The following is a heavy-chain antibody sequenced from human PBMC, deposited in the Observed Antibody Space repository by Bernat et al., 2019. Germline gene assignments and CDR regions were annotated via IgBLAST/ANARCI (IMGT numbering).Heavy chain of an antibody. Sequence: QVQLVQSGAEVKKPGSWVKVSCKASGGTFSSYAISWVRQAPGQGLEWMGGIIPIFGTANYAQKFQGRVTITADESTSTAYMELSSLRSEDTAVYYCARARRMVQGVIEIGYYYYMDVWGKGTTVTVSS. CDR2: IIPIFGTA. D-gene: IGHD3-10*01. J-gene: IGHJ6*03. CDR1: GGTFSSYA. V-gene: IGHV1-69*01. CDR3: ARARRMVQGVIEIGYYYYMDV.